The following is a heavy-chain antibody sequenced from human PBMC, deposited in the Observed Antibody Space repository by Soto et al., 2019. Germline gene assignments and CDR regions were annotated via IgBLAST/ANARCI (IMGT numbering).Heavy chain of an antibody. CDR3: AKLNLFVSAAAGRGPFDY. Sequence: PGGSLRLSCAASGFTFSKYAMSWVRQAPGKGLEGVSAVSGSGGNTYYADSVQGRFTISRDNSKNMLNLQMNSLRAEDTAVYYCAKLNLFVSAAAGRGPFDYWGQGTLVTVSS. J-gene: IGHJ4*02. D-gene: IGHD6-13*01. V-gene: IGHV3-23*01. CDR1: GFTFSKYA. CDR2: VSGSGGNT.